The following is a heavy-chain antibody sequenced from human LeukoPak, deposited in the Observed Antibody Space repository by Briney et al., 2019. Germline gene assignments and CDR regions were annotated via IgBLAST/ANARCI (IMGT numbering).Heavy chain of an antibody. CDR1: GGSFSGYY. V-gene: IGHV4-34*01. J-gene: IGHJ4*02. D-gene: IGHD2-15*01. CDR2: INHSGST. Sequence: SETLSLTCAAYGGSFSGYYWSWIRQPPGKGLEWIGEINHSGSTNYNPSLKSRVTISVDTSKNQFSLKLSSVTAADTAVYYCARGLVTVVAAMYYFDYWGQGTLVTVSS. CDR3: ARGLVTVVAAMYYFDY.